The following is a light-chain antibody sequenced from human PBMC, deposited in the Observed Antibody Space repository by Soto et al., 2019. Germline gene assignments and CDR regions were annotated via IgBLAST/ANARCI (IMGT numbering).Light chain of an antibody. CDR3: SSYTSSSTFYV. J-gene: IGLJ1*01. CDR1: SSDVGGYNY. CDR2: DVS. Sequence: QSVLTEPCSVSVSPGQAIIISCTGTSSDVGGYNYVSWYQQHPGKAPKLMIYDVSNRPSGVSNRFSGSKSGNTASLTISGLQAEDEADYYCSSYTSSSTFYVFGTGTKVTVL. V-gene: IGLV2-14*01.